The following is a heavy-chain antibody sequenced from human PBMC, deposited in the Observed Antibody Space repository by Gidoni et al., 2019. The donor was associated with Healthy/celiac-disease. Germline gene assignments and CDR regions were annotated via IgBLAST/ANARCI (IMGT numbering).Heavy chain of an antibody. CDR1: GGSLIRSNW. D-gene: IGHD2-15*01. CDR3: ARDSVGYCSGGTCSRFDY. CDR2: IYHSGST. V-gene: IGHV4-4*02. Sequence: QVQLQESGPGLVKPSGTLFLTCAVSGGSLIRSNWWSWVRQHPGKGLEWIGEIYHSGSTNYNPSLKSRVTISVDKSKNQFSLKLSSVTAADTAVYYCARDSVGYCSGGTCSRFDYWGQGTLVTVSS. J-gene: IGHJ4*02.